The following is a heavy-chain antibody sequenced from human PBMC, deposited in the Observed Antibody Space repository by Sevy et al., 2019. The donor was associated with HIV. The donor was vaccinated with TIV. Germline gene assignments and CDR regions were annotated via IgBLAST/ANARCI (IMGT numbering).Heavy chain of an antibody. D-gene: IGHD6-13*01. CDR3: ARGWYPIDYYGMDV. CDR1: GGSISSYY. CDR2: IYTSGRT. J-gene: IGHJ6*02. V-gene: IGHV4-4*07. Sequence: SETLSLTCTVSGGSISSYYWSWIRQPAGKGLEWIGRIYTSGRTNYNPSLKSRVTMSVDTSKNQFSLKLSSVTAADTAVYYCARGWYPIDYYGMDVWGQGTTVTVSS.